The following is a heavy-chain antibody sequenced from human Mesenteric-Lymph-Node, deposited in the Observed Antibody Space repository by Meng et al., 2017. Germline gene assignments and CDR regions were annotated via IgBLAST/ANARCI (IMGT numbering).Heavy chain of an antibody. Sequence: GGSLRLSCAASGFTFDDYAMHWVRQAPGKGLEWVSGISWNSGSIGYADSVKGRFTISRDNAKNSLYLQMNSLRAEDMALYYCAKDIGYGIGSGSMEASSHYFDYWGQGTQVTVSS. J-gene: IGHJ4*02. CDR3: AKDIGYGIGSGSMEASSHYFDY. V-gene: IGHV3-9*03. CDR1: GFTFDDYA. D-gene: IGHD3-10*01. CDR2: ISWNSGSI.